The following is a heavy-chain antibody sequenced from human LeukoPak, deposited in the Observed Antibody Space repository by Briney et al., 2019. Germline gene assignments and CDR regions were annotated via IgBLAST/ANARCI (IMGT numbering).Heavy chain of an antibody. Sequence: GGSLRLSCAASGFTFSDYYMSWIRQAPGKGLEWVSAISGSGGSPYYADSVKGRFTISRDNSKNTLYLQMNSLRAEDTAVYYCATGPPRQWELGYFDYWGQGTLVTVSS. CDR2: ISGSGGSP. CDR3: ATGPPRQWELGYFDY. J-gene: IGHJ4*02. V-gene: IGHV3-23*01. D-gene: IGHD1-26*01. CDR1: GFTFSDYY.